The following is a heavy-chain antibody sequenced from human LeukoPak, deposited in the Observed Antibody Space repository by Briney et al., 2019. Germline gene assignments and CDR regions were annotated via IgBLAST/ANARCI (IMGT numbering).Heavy chain of an antibody. CDR1: GFTFSAHS. CDR2: ISRGSSYI. CDR3: ARNYGSGSYYKSAFDY. D-gene: IGHD3-10*01. V-gene: IGHV3-21*01. Sequence: GGSLRLSCAVSGFTFSAHSMNWVRQAPGKGLEWVASISRGSSYIYYADSVKGRFTISRDNSKNTLYLQMNSLRAEDTAVYYCARNYGSGSYYKSAFDYWGQGTLVTVSS. J-gene: IGHJ4*02.